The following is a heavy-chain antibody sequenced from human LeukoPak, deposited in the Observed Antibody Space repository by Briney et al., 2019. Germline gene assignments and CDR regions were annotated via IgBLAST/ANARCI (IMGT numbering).Heavy chain of an antibody. CDR3: ARLYYYDSSGYFFDY. V-gene: IGHV5-10-1*01. CDR2: IDPSDSYT. D-gene: IGHD3-22*01. Sequence: GESLRISCKASGYSFTTYWISWVRQMPGKGLEWMGRIDPSDSYTNHSPSFQGHVTISADKSISTAYLQWSSLKASDTAMYYCARLYYYDSSGYFFDYWGQGTLVTVSS. CDR1: GYSFTTYW. J-gene: IGHJ4*02.